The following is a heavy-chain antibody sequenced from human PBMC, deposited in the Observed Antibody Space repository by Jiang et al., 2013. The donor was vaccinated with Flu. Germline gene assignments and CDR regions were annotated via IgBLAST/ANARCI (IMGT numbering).Heavy chain of an antibody. V-gene: IGHV4-31*03. CDR2: IYYSGST. D-gene: IGHD3-3*01. Sequence: SGSGLVKPSQTLSLTCTVSGGSISSGGYYWSWIRQHPGKGLEWIGYIYYSGSTYYNPSLKSRVTISVDTSKNQFSLKLSSVTAADTAVYYCARGPRFSNYYYYGMDVWGQGTTVTVSS. CDR1: GGSISSGGYY. J-gene: IGHJ6*02. CDR3: ARGPRFSNYYYYGMDV.